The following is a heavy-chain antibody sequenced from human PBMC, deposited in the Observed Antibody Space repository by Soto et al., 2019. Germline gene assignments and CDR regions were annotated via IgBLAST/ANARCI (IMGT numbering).Heavy chain of an antibody. CDR2: IIPIFATA. V-gene: IGHV1-69*06. D-gene: IGHD3-3*01. Sequence: GASVKVSCKASGGTFSSYAMSWVRPAPGQGLEWMGGIIPIFATANYSQKFQGRVTITADKSTSTAYMELSSLRSEDTAVYYCARDYHSRSGSYSRGATRYHAMDVWG. J-gene: IGHJ6*02. CDR3: ARDYHSRSGSYSRGATRYHAMDV. CDR1: GGTFSSYA.